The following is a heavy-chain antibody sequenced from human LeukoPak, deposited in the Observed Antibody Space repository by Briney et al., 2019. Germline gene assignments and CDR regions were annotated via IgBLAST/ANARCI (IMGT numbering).Heavy chain of an antibody. Sequence: SETLSLTCAVYGGSFSGYYWSWIRQPPGKGLEWIGEINHSGSTNYNPSLKSRVTISVDTSKNQFSLKLSSVTAADTAVYYCARGGVLWFGESSYYFDYWGQGTLVTVSS. J-gene: IGHJ4*02. CDR3: ARGGVLWFGESSYYFDY. D-gene: IGHD3-10*01. V-gene: IGHV4-34*01. CDR2: INHSGST. CDR1: GGSFSGYY.